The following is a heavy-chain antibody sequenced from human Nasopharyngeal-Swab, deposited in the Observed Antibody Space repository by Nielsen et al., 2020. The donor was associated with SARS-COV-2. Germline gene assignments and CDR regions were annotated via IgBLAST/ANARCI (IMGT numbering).Heavy chain of an antibody. D-gene: IGHD5-24*01. V-gene: IGHV3-23*01. CDR3: AKATWVEGDFDY. CDR1: GFTFSSYA. Sequence: GGSLRLSCAASGFTFSSYAMSWVRQAPGKGLEWVSATSGSGGSTYYADSVKGRFTISRDNSKNTLYLQMNSLRAEDTAVYYCAKATWVEGDFDYWGQGTLVTVSS. J-gene: IGHJ4*02. CDR2: TSGSGGST.